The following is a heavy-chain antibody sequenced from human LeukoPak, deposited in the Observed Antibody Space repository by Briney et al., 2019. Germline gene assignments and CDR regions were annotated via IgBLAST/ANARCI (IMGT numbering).Heavy chain of an antibody. V-gene: IGHV1-2*02. J-gene: IGHJ4*02. CDR2: INPDSGGT. D-gene: IGHD3-22*01. Sequence: GASVKVSCKASGYTFTGYYMHWVRQAPGQGLEWMGWINPDSGGTNNAQKFQGRVTMTRDTSISTAYMELSRLRSDDTAVYYCAREAGYYDSSGYINDYWGQGTLVTVSS. CDR3: AREAGYYDSSGYINDY. CDR1: GYTFTGYY.